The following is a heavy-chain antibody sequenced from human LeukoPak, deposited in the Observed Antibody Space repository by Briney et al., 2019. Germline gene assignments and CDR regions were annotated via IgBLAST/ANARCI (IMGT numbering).Heavy chain of an antibody. Sequence: PGGSLRLSCAASGLIFSDYWMSWVRQAPGKGLEWVAHIKQDGSEKYYVDSVKGRFTISRDNVKNSLYLQMNSLGAEDTAVYYCARLYQLTHYYYYYMDVWGKGTTVTVSS. CDR1: GLIFSDYW. D-gene: IGHD2-2*01. V-gene: IGHV3-7*01. CDR3: ARLYQLTHYYYYYMDV. J-gene: IGHJ6*03. CDR2: IKQDGSEK.